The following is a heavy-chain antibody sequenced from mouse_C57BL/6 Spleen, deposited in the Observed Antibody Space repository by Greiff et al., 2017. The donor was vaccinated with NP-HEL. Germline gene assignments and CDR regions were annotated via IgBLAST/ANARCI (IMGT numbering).Heavy chain of an antibody. CDR3: TRDRAIYYGNYFDY. CDR2: ISSGGDYI. Sequence: EVKLMESGEGLVKPGGSLKLSCAASGFTFSSYAMSWVRQTPEKRLEWVAYISSGGDYIYYADTVKGRFTISRDNARNTLYLQMSSLKSEDTAMYYCTRDRAIYYGNYFDYWGQGTTLTVSS. V-gene: IGHV5-9-1*02. CDR1: GFTFSSYA. D-gene: IGHD2-1*01. J-gene: IGHJ2*01.